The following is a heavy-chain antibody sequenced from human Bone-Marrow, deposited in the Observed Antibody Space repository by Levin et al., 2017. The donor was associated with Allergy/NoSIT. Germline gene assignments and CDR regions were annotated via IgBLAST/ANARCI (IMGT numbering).Heavy chain of an antibody. D-gene: IGHD1-26*01. CDR3: TRDIGQPDSYDYYFYGMDV. CDR1: GFTFSAFG. J-gene: IGHJ6*02. CDR2: IWYDGSHK. V-gene: IGHV3-33*01. Sequence: LAGGSLRLSCAASGFTFSAFGMHWVRQAPGRGLEWVAVIWYDGSHKFYADSVKGRFTISRDNSKNTLYLQMNSLRAEDTAVYYCTRDIGQPDSYDYYFYGMDVWGQGTTVTVSS.